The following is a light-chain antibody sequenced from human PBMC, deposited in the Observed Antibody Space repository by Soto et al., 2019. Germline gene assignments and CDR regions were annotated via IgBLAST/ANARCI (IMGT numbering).Light chain of an antibody. V-gene: IGLV2-14*01. CDR3: SSYTNRGTPYVV. CDR2: EVS. J-gene: IGLJ2*01. CDR1: SSDVGGYNY. Sequence: QSALTQPASVSGSPGQSITISCTGTSSDVGGYNYVSWYQQHPGKAPKLMIYEVSNRPSGVSNRFSGSKSGNTASLTISGLQAEDEADYYCSSYTNRGTPYVVFGGGTKVTVL.